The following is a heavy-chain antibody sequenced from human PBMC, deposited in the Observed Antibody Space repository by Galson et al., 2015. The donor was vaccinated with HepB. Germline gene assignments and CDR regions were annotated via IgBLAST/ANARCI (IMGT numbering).Heavy chain of an antibody. J-gene: IGHJ6*02. CDR1: GFTFSSYW. CDR3: ARRISLVRGIITKPDYYYGMDV. V-gene: IGHV3-7*03. CDR2: INQDESSK. D-gene: IGHD3-10*01. Sequence: SLRLSCAASGFTFSSYWMNWVRQAPGKGLEWVAHINQDESSKYYVDSVKGRFTNSRDNAKDPVYLQLDSLRAEDTAVYYCARRISLVRGIITKPDYYYGMDVWGQGTTVTVAS.